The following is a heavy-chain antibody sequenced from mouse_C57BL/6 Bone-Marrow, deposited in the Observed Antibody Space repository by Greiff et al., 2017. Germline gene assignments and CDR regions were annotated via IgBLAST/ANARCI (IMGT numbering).Heavy chain of an antibody. CDR2: INPNNGGT. D-gene: IGHD2-4*01. V-gene: IGHV1-26*01. CDR3: ARSAIYYDPWFAY. Sequence: EVQLQQSGPELVKPGASVKISCKASGYTFTDYYMNWVKQSHGKSLEWIGDINPNNGGTSYNQKFKGKATLTVDKSSSTAYMELRSLTSEDSAVYYCARSAIYYDPWFAYWGQGTLVTVSA. J-gene: IGHJ3*01. CDR1: GYTFTDYY.